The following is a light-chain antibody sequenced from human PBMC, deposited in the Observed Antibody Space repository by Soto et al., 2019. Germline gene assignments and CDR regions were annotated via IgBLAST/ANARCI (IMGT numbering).Light chain of an antibody. V-gene: IGKV3-20*01. CDR3: QQYGSSPPWT. CDR2: GAS. Sequence: EIVLTQSPGTLSLSQGERSTLSCRASQSVSSSYLAWYRQKPGQAPRLLIYGASSRATGIPDRFSGSGSGTDFTLTIRRLEPEDVAVYYGQQYGSSPPWTFGQGTKVEIK. J-gene: IGKJ1*01. CDR1: QSVSSSY.